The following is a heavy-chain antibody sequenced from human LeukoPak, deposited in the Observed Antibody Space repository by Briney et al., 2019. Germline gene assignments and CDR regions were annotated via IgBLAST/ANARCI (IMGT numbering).Heavy chain of an antibody. CDR3: AKGTDIVVVVAADLGPDY. J-gene: IGHJ4*02. CDR2: ISGSGGST. Sequence: GGSLRLSCAASGFTFSSYAMSWVRQAPGKGLEWVSAISGSGGSTYYADSVKGRFTISRDNSKNTLYLQMNSLRAEDTAVYYCAKGTDIVVVVAADLGPDYWGQGTLVTVSS. CDR1: GFTFSSYA. D-gene: IGHD2-15*01. V-gene: IGHV3-23*01.